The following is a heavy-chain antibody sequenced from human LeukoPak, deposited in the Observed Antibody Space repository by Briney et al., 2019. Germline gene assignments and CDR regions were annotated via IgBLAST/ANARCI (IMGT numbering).Heavy chain of an antibody. D-gene: IGHD2-21*02. CDR3: ARLAVTGYYYYYYYMDV. J-gene: IGHJ6*03. CDR2: INWNGGST. CDR1: GFTFDDYG. V-gene: IGHV3-20*04. Sequence: GGSLRLSCAASGFTFDDYGMSWVRQAPGKGLEWVSGINWNGGSTGYADSVKGRFTISRDNAMNSLYLQMNSLRAEDTALYYCARLAVTGYYYYYYYMDVWGKGTTVTVSS.